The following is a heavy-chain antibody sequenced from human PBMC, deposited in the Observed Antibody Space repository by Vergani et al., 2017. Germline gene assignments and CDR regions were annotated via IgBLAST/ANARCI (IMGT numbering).Heavy chain of an antibody. D-gene: IGHD3-10*01. V-gene: IGHV3-20*04. Sequence: EVQLVESGGGVVRPGGSLRLSCAASGFTFGAYDMNWVRQAPGKGLEWVSRVKWNGDSSVYADSVKGRFTISRDNAKNSLYLQMTSLRAEDTAFYYCARRGSGNTYYFDYWGQGALVTVSS. CDR1: GFTFGAYD. CDR3: ARRGSGNTYYFDY. J-gene: IGHJ4*02. CDR2: VKWNGDSS.